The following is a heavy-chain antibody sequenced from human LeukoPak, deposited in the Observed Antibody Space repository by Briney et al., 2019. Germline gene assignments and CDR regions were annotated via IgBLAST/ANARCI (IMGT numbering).Heavy chain of an antibody. V-gene: IGHV4-34*01. J-gene: IGHJ5*02. CDR2: INHGGST. D-gene: IGHD3-3*01. CDR3: ARGGRGLSPARRFKPGDGFDP. CDR1: GGSFSGYQ. Sequence: PSETLSLTCAIYGGSFSGYQWSWVRQPPGKGLEWIGEINHGGSTNYSPSLKSRLTISEDTSKNQFSLELSSVTASDTAIYYCARGGRGLSPARRFKPGDGFDPWGQGTLVTVSS.